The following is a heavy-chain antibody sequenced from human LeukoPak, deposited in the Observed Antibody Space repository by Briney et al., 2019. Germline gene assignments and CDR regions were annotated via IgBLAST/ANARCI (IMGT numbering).Heavy chain of an antibody. CDR3: ARAAGRYSYGYYFDY. D-gene: IGHD5-18*01. Sequence: ASVKVSCKASGYTFTRYGISSVRQAPRQGLEWTGSISAYNGNTNYAQKLQGRVTMTTDTSTSTAYMELRSLRSDDTAVYYCARAAGRYSYGYYFDYWGQGTLVTVSS. V-gene: IGHV1-18*01. CDR2: ISAYNGNT. CDR1: GYTFTRYG. J-gene: IGHJ4*02.